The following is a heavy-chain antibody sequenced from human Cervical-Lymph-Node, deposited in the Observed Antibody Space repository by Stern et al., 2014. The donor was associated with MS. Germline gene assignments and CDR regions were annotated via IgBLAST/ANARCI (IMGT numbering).Heavy chain of an antibody. V-gene: IGHV4-59*01. J-gene: IGHJ4*02. CDR1: GGDISSYH. Sequence: QVQLQESGPAVVKTSETLSLTCTVSGGDISSYHWSWIRQSPGKGPEWIGYIFYTGPPKYNPALESRITISVETSNNPFSPKPSSPPESQIPIPVTTPKTHFPLGRSFVTAADTAVYYCARHSRVFLLERRDFIDYFDNWGQGSLVTVSP. CDR2: IFYTGPP. CDR3: TPKTHFPLGRSFVTAADTAVYYCARHSRVFLLERRDFIDYFDN. D-gene: IGHD3-10*01.